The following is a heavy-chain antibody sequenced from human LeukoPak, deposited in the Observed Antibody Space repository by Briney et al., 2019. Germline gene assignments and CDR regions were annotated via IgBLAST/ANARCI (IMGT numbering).Heavy chain of an antibody. J-gene: IGHJ4*02. Sequence: GGSLRLSCAASGFTFSNYWMHWVRQAPGKGLVWVARITSDGIDTSYADSVKGRFTISRDNARNMLYLQMNSLRAEDTAVYYCARRDCGGDCQGHWGQGTLVTVSS. CDR3: ARRDCGGDCQGH. V-gene: IGHV3-74*01. CDR2: ITSDGIDT. CDR1: GFTFSNYW. D-gene: IGHD2-21*01.